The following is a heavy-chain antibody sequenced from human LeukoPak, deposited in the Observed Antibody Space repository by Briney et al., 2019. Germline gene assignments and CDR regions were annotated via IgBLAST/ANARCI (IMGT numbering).Heavy chain of an antibody. CDR1: GYSYTTYW. Sequence: GKSLKISCKDSGYSYTTYWIGWVRQMPGKGLEWIGIINPGDSDTKYSPSLHGQVTMSADKSISTPYLQWSSLKASDTAMYYCARLPYYDILTGYSYFVYWGQGTLVTVSS. CDR3: ARLPYYDILTGYSYFVY. V-gene: IGHV5-51*01. J-gene: IGHJ4*02. D-gene: IGHD3-9*01. CDR2: INPGDSDT.